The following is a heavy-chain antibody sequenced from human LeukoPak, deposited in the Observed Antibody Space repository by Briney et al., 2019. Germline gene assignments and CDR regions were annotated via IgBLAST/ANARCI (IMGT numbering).Heavy chain of an antibody. CDR2: ISGSAHKI. CDR1: GITFSNYA. V-gene: IGHV3-23*01. CDR3: AGRVPGYSSGYVH. D-gene: IGHD5-18*01. Sequence: GGSLRLSCVAPGITFSNYAVSWVRQAPEKGLDWVSVISGSAHKIRYADSVKGRFTISRDNSENIVYLQMNNLRVEDTAVYYCAGRVPGYSSGYVHWGQGTLVTVSS. J-gene: IGHJ4*02.